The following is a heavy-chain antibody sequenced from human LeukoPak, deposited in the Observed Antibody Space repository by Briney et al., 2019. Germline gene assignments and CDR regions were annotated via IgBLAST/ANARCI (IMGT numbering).Heavy chain of an antibody. V-gene: IGHV1-18*01. CDR1: GYTFTSYG. CDR3: ARGGYSGGWSTWDYYYYYMDV. J-gene: IGHJ6*03. D-gene: IGHD6-19*01. CDR2: ISAYNGNT. Sequence: AASVKVSCKASGYTFTSYGISWVRQAPGQGLEWMGGISAYNGNTNYAQKLQGRVTMATDTSTSTAYMELRSLRPDDTAVYYCARGGYSGGWSTWDYYYYYMDVWGKGTTVTVSS.